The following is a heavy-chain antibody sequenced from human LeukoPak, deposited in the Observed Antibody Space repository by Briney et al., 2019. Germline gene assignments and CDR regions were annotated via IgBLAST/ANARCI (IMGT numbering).Heavy chain of an antibody. J-gene: IGHJ2*01. CDR2: MNWISDFK. V-gene: IGHV3-9*03. Sequence: DRSLRLSCAASGFNFDDSAIHWVRQAPGKGLEWVSAMNWISDFKAYADSVKGRFTISRDNDKNSVHLQMNSLRPEDMAVYYCAKGPKENWYFDLWGRGTLVTVSS. CDR1: GFNFDDSA. CDR3: AKGPKENWYFDL.